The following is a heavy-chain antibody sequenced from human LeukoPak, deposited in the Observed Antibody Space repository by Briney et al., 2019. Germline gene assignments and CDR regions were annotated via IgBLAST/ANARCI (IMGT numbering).Heavy chain of an antibody. D-gene: IGHD2-2*01. V-gene: IGHV3-9*03. J-gene: IGHJ3*02. CDR2: ISWNSGSI. CDR3: AKDTKSAAIAAFDI. CDR1: GFTFDDYA. Sequence: PGRSLRLSCAASGFTFDDYAMHWVRQAPGKGLEWVSGISWNSGSIGYADSVKGRFTISRDNAKNSLYLQMNGLRAEDMALYYCAKDTKSAAIAAFDIWGQGAMVTVSS.